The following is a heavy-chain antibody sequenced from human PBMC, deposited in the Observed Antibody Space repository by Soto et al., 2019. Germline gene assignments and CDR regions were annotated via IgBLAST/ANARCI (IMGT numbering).Heavy chain of an antibody. D-gene: IGHD2-15*01. J-gene: IGHJ4*02. CDR2: INAGNGNT. V-gene: IGHV1-3*01. Sequence: QVQLVQSGAEVKKPGASVKVSCKAFGYTFTSYAIHWVRQAPGQRLEWMGWINAGNGNTKYSQKFQGRVTITRDTSSSTAYMELTSLRSEDTAVYYCARDLAHGSPAYWGQGTLVTVSS. CDR3: ARDLAHGSPAY. CDR1: GYTFTSYA.